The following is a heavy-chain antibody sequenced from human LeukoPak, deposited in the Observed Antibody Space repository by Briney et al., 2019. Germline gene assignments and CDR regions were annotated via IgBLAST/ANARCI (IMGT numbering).Heavy chain of an antibody. CDR3: VRHSSSGWYYFDY. J-gene: IGHJ4*02. CDR2: IYYSGST. CDR1: GGSISSSSYY. D-gene: IGHD6-19*01. Sequence: SETLSLTCTVSGGSISSSSYYWGWIRQPPGKGLEWIGSIYYSGSTYYNPSLKSRVTISVDTSKNQFSLKLSSVTAADTAVYYCVRHSSSGWYYFDYWGQGTLVTVSS. V-gene: IGHV4-39*01.